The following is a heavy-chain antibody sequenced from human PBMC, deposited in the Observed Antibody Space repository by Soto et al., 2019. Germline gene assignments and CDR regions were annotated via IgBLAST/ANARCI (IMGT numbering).Heavy chain of an antibody. D-gene: IGHD2-2*01. CDR2: INHSGST. CDR3: ARVGIVVVPAARKNWFDP. Sequence: SETLSLTCAVYGGSFSGYYWSWIRQPPGKGLEWIGEINHSGSTNYNPSLRSRVTISVDTSKNQFSLKLSSVTAADTAVYYCARVGIVVVPAARKNWFDPWGQGTLVTVSS. CDR1: GGSFSGYY. J-gene: IGHJ5*02. V-gene: IGHV4-34*01.